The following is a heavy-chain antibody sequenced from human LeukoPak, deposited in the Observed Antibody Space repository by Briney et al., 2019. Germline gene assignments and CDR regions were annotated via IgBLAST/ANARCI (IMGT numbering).Heavy chain of an antibody. D-gene: IGHD3-10*01. V-gene: IGHV1-8*03. CDR2: MYPNSGNT. CDR3: ARAPLYGLGSRNNWFDP. Sequence: ASVKVSCKASGYTFTSYDINWVRQATGQGLEWMGWMYPNSGNTGYAQKFQGRVTITRNTSISTAYMELSSLRSEDTAVYYCARAPLYGLGSRNNWFDPWGQGTLVTVSS. CDR1: GYTFTSYD. J-gene: IGHJ5*02.